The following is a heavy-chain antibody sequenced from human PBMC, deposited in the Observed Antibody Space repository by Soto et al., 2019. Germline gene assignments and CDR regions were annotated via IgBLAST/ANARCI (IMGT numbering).Heavy chain of an antibody. V-gene: IGHV3-30*18. D-gene: IGHD6-19*01. CDR2: ISYDGSNK. CDR1: GFTFSSYG. Sequence: LSCAASGFTFSSYGMHWVRQAPGKGLEWVAVISYDGSNKYYADSVKGRFTISRDNSRNTLYLQMNSLRAEDTAVYYCAKGGIAVAGTRYYYYGMDVWGQGTTVTVS. CDR3: AKGGIAVAGTRYYYYGMDV. J-gene: IGHJ6*02.